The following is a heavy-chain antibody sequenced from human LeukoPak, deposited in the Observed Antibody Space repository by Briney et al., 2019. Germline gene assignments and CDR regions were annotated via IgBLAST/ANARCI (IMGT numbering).Heavy chain of an antibody. CDR1: GYSISSGYY. V-gene: IGHV4-38-2*02. Sequence: SETLSLTCTVSGYSISSGYYWGWIRQPPGKGLEWIGEINHSGSTNYNPSLKSRVTISVDTSKNQFSLKLSSVTAADTAVYYCARRLSNYYDSRKLDYWGQGTLVTVSS. D-gene: IGHD3-22*01. J-gene: IGHJ4*02. CDR2: INHSGST. CDR3: ARRLSNYYDSRKLDY.